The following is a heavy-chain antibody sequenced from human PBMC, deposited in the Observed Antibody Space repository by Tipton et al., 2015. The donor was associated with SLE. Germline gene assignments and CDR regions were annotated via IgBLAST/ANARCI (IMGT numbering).Heavy chain of an antibody. Sequence: SLRLSCAASGFTFSSYGMHWVRQAPGKGLEWVAFIRYDGSNKYYADSVKGRFTISRDNSKNTLYLQMNSLRAEDTAVYYCAKTLDYGDLTGYWGQGTLVTVSS. V-gene: IGHV3-30*02. CDR3: AKTLDYGDLTGY. D-gene: IGHD4-17*01. CDR2: IRYDGSNK. CDR1: GFTFSSYG. J-gene: IGHJ4*02.